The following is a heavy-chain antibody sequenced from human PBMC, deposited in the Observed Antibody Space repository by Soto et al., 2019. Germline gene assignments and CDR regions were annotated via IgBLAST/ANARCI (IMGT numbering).Heavy chain of an antibody. Sequence: QVQLVESGGGVVQPGRSLRLSCAASGFTFSSYGMHWVRQAPGKGLEWVAVIWYDGSNKYYADSVKGRFTISRDNSKNTLYLQMNSLRAEDTAVYYCARDHQLLGTRYYYYMDVWGKGTTDTVSS. J-gene: IGHJ6*03. D-gene: IGHD2-2*01. CDR1: GFTFSSYG. CDR3: ARDHQLLGTRYYYYMDV. V-gene: IGHV3-33*01. CDR2: IWYDGSNK.